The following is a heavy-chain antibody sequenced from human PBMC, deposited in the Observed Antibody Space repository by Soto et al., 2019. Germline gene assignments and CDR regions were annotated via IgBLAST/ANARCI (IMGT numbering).Heavy chain of an antibody. CDR1: GGSIKNNNYY. Sequence: QVQLQESGPGLVEPSQTLSLTCTVSGGSIKNNNYYWSWIRQPPGKGLEWIGHIYNIGNTYSTPYLRSRVAISIDTSNNQFSLKLTSVTAADTAVYYCARGPAGDKVDYWGQGTLVTVSS. J-gene: IGHJ4*02. D-gene: IGHD6-19*01. CDR2: IYNIGNT. V-gene: IGHV4-30-4*01. CDR3: ARGPAGDKVDY.